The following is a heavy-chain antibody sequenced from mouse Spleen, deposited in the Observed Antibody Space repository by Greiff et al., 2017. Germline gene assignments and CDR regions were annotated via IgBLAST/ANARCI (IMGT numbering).Heavy chain of an antibody. CDR2: IYPGNSDT. D-gene: IGHD1-1*01. CDR3: TRSYYGSSPYAMDY. J-gene: IGHJ4*01. Sequence: VQLQQSGTVLARPGASVKMSCKTSGYTFTSYWMHWVKQRPGQGLEWIGAIYPGNSDTSYNQKFKGKAKLTAVTSASTAYMELSSLTNEDSAVYYCTRSYYGSSPYAMDYWGQGTSVTVSS. CDR1: GYTFTSYW. V-gene: IGHV1-5*01.